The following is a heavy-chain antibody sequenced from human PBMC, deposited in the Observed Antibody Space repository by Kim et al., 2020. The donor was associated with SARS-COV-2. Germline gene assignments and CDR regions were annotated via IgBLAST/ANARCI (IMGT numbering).Heavy chain of an antibody. V-gene: IGHV4-59*08. Sequence: SETLSLTCTVSGGSISSYYWSWIRQPPGKGLAWIGYIYYSGSTNYNPSLKSRVTISVDTSKNQFSLKLSSVTVADTAVYYCARHAVHTMARGVSTGFFDYWGQGTLVTVSS. CDR1: GGSISSYY. CDR2: IYYSGST. J-gene: IGHJ4*02. CDR3: ARHAVHTMARGVSTGFFDY. D-gene: IGHD3-10*01.